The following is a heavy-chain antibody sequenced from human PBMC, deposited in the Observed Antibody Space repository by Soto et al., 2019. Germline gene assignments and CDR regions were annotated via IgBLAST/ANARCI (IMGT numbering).Heavy chain of an antibody. J-gene: IGHJ6*02. CDR1: GFTFSSYS. CDR3: ARDYKGGMDV. D-gene: IGHD3-10*01. CDR2: ISGSSSYI. V-gene: IGHV3-21*01. Sequence: GGSLRLSCAASGFTFSSYSMNWVRQAPGKGLEWVSSISGSSSYIYYADSVKGRFTISRDNSKNTLYLQMSSLRAEDTAVYYCARDYKGGMDVWGQGTTVTVSS.